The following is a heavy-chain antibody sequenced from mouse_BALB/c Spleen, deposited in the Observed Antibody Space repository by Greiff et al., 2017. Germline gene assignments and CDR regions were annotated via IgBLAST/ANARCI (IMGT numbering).Heavy chain of an antibody. CDR2: IWAGGST. Sequence: QVQLKESGPGLVAPSQSLSITCTVSGSSLTSYGVHWVRQPPGKGLEWLGVIWAGGSTNYNSALMSRLSISKDNSKSQVFLKMNSLQTDDTAMYYCARDLYYDGDWFAYWGQGTLVTVSA. CDR1: GSSLTSYG. V-gene: IGHV2-9*02. D-gene: IGHD2-4*01. CDR3: ARDLYYDGDWFAY. J-gene: IGHJ3*01.